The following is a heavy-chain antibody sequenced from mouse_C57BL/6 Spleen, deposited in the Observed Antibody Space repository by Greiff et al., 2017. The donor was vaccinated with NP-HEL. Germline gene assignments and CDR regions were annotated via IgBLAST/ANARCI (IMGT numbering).Heavy chain of an antibody. CDR2: INPNNGGT. CDR1: GYTFTDYY. J-gene: IGHJ4*01. V-gene: IGHV1-26*01. D-gene: IGHD2-3*01. CDR3: ARRDDGYPFYAMDY. Sequence: EVQLQQSGPELVKPGASVKISCKASGYTFTDYYMNWVKQSHGKSLEWIGDINPNNGGTSYNQKFKGKATLTVDKSSSTAYMELRSLTSEDSAVYYCARRDDGYPFYAMDYWGQGTSVTVSS.